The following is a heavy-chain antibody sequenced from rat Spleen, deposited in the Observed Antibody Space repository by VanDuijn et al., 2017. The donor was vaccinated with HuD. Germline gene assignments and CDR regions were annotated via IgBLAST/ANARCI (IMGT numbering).Heavy chain of an antibody. CDR2: IIYDGSRI. D-gene: IGHD5-1*01. J-gene: IGHJ3*01. CDR1: GFTFSHYW. Sequence: EVQLVESGGGLVQPGRSLKLSCVASGFTFSHYWMYWVRQAPKKGLEWVATIIYDGSRIYYRESVKGRFTISRDNAKSTLYLQMNSLRSEDTATYYGARHELGRGFAYWGQGTLVTVSS. V-gene: IGHV5-22*01. CDR3: ARHELGRGFAY.